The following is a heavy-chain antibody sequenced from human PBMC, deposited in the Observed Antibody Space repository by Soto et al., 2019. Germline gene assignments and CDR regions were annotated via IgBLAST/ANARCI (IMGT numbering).Heavy chain of an antibody. V-gene: IGHV5-51*01. J-gene: IGHJ5*02. CDR3: ARAPASSWYPNWFDP. CDR1: GYSFTSYW. D-gene: IGHD6-13*01. Sequence: GESLKISCKGSGYSFTSYWIGWVRQMPGKGLEWMEIIYPGDSDTRYSPSFQGQVTISADKSISTAYLQWSSLKASDTAMYYCARAPASSWYPNWFDPWGQGTQVTVSS. CDR2: IYPGDSDT.